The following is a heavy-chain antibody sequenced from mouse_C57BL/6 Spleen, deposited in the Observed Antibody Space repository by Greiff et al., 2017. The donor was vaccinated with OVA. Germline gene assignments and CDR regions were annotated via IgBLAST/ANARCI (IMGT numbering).Heavy chain of an antibody. CDR2: IYPRSGNT. CDR3: ARRYYDYDGGGYYYAMDY. V-gene: IGHV1-81*01. D-gene: IGHD2-4*01. J-gene: IGHJ4*01. CDR1: GYTFTSYG. Sequence: QVQLQQSGAELARPGASVKLSCKASGYTFTSYGISWVKQRTGQGLEWIGEIYPRSGNTYYNEKFKGKATLTADKSSSTAYMELRSLTSEDSAVYFCARRYYDYDGGGYYYAMDYWGQGTSVTVSS.